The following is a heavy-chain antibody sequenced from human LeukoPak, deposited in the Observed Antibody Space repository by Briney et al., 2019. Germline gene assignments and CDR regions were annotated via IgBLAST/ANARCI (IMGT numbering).Heavy chain of an antibody. CDR3: SRGYYYGSGTPVWFDP. CDR2: IRSKAYSGTT. V-gene: IGHV3-49*04. Sequence: GGSLRLSCTASGFTFGDYVMSWVRQAPGKGLEWVGFIRSKAYSGTTEYAASVKGRFTISRDDSKSIAYLQMNILKTEDTAVYYCSRGYYYGSGTPVWFDPWGQGTLVTVSS. J-gene: IGHJ5*02. D-gene: IGHD3-10*01. CDR1: GFTFGDYV.